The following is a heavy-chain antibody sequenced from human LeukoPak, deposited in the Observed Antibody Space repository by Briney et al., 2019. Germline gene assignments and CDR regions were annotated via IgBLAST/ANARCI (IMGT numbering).Heavy chain of an antibody. Sequence: SETLSLTCTVSGGSISSSSYYWGWIRQPPGKGLEWIGSIYYSGSTNYNPSLKSRVTISVDTSKNQFSLKLSSVTAADTAVYYCARGRRLLWFGELDYWGQGTLVTVSS. CDR3: ARGRRLLWFGELDY. V-gene: IGHV4-39*07. D-gene: IGHD3-10*01. J-gene: IGHJ4*02. CDR1: GGSISSSSYY. CDR2: IYYSGST.